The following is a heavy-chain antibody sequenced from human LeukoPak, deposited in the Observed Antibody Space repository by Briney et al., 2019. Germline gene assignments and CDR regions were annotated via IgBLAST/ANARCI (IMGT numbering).Heavy chain of an antibody. Sequence: GGSLRLSCAASGFTFSDYYMSWIRQAPGKGLEWVSYISSSSSYTNYADSVKGRFTISRDNAKNSLYLQMNSLRAEDTVVYYCARVGVGSGWYFDYWGQGTLVTVSS. J-gene: IGHJ4*02. CDR1: GFTFSDYY. CDR2: ISSSSSYT. D-gene: IGHD6-19*01. CDR3: ARVGVGSGWYFDY. V-gene: IGHV3-11*06.